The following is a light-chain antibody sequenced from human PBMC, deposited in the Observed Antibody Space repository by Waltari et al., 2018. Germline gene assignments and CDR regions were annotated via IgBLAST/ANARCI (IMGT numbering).Light chain of an antibody. CDR1: NSNIGSNT. CDR3: AVWDDSLSGPV. CDR2: SNN. Sequence: QSVVTQPPSASGTPGQRLTISCSGANSNIGSNTVSWYRHLPGTAPKLLIYSNNRRPSGVPDRFSGSKSATSASLAISGLQSEDEAHYYCAVWDDSLSGPVFGGGTKLTVL. J-gene: IGLJ2*01. V-gene: IGLV1-44*01.